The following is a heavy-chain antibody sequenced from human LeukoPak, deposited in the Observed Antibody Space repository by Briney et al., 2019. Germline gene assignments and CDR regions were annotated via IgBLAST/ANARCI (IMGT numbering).Heavy chain of an antibody. CDR2: ISAYNGNT. J-gene: IGHJ5*02. CDR3: ARNTYYYDSSGYYYEGWFDP. CDR1: GYTFTSYG. V-gene: IGHV1-18*01. D-gene: IGHD3-22*01. Sequence: ASVKVSCKASGYTFTSYGISWARQAPGQGLEWMGWISAYNGNTNYAQKLQGRVTMTTDTSTSTAYMELRSLRSDDTAVYYCARNTYYYDSSGYYYEGWFDPWGQGTLVTVSS.